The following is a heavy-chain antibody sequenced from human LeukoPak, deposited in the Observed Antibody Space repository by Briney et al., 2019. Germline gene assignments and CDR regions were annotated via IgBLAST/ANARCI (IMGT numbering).Heavy chain of an antibody. CDR1: GYDFTSYW. J-gene: IGHJ4*02. CDR3: SRQVLRGATQSPVDY. D-gene: IGHD3-10*01. V-gene: IGHV5-51*01. Sequence: LGESLKISCKGSGYDFTSYWIGWVRQQSAKGLEWIVIIYPGDSDTRYSPSFQGQVTISADKSISTAYLQWRSLKASDPAIFYCSRQVLRGATQSPVDYWGQRTLVTVSS. CDR2: IYPGDSDT.